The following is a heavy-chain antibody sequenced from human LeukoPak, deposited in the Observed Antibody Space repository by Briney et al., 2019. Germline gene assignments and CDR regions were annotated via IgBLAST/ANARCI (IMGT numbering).Heavy chain of an antibody. CDR3: ARSQGPIVVVSAAPSYYYYYMDV. CDR2: IIPIFGTA. J-gene: IGHJ6*03. CDR1: GGTFSSYA. Sequence: ASVKVSCKASGGTFSSYAISWVRQAPGQGLEWMGGIIPIFGTANYAQKFQGRVTITTDESTTTAYMEVSSLRSEDTAVYYCARSQGPIVVVSAAPSYYYYYMDVWGKGTTVTVSS. V-gene: IGHV1-69*05. D-gene: IGHD2-2*01.